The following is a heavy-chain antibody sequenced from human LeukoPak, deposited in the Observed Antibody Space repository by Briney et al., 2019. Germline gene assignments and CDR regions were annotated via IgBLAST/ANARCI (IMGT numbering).Heavy chain of an antibody. CDR2: IYYSGST. D-gene: IGHD1-26*01. CDR3: ASSNSGSYNDAFDI. CDR1: GGSISSYY. V-gene: IGHV4-59*01. Sequence: TSETLSLTCTVSGGSISSYYWSWIRQPPGKGLEWIGYIYYSGSTKYNPSFKSRVSISVDTSKNQFSLRLNSLTAADTAVYYCASSNSGSYNDAFDIWGQGTMVTVSS. J-gene: IGHJ3*02.